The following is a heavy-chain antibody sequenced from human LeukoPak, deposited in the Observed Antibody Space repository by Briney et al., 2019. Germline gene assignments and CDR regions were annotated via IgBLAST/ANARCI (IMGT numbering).Heavy chain of an antibody. CDR1: GGSIGGFY. V-gene: IGHV4-59*01. CDR2: IYYSGSA. Sequence: PSETLSLTCTVPGGSIGGFYWGWIRQPPGKGLEWIGFIYYSGSANYNPSLKSRVTRSVDMSKNQFSLKLSSVTAADTAFYYCARDRDSSGWFDYWGQGALVTVSS. CDR3: ARDRDSSGWFDY. D-gene: IGHD6-19*01. J-gene: IGHJ4*02.